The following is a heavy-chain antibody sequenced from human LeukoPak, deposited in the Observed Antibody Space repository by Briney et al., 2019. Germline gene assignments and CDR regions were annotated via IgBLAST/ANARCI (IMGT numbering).Heavy chain of an antibody. CDR1: GFTVSSNF. CDR3: ATRGRSSSGHGFSLDC. CDR2: IYSGGAA. J-gene: IGHJ4*02. D-gene: IGHD6-6*01. V-gene: IGHV3-66*01. Sequence: GGSLRLSCAASGFTVSSNFMNWVRQAPGKGLEWVSLIYSGGAAYYADSVKGRFTISRDNSKNTLYLQMNSLRAEDTAVYYCATRGRSSSGHGFSLDCWGQGTLVTVSS.